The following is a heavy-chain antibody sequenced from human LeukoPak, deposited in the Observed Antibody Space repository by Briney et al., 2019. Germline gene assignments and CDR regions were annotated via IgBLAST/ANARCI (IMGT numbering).Heavy chain of an antibody. Sequence: GGSLRLSCAASGFTFNGYAMSWVRQAPGKGLEWVSAISGSGGSTYYADSVKGRFTISRDNSKNTLYLQMNSLRVEDTAIYYCAKDGDSGGYYVLYYFNYWGQGTLITVSS. V-gene: IGHV3-23*01. CDR2: ISGSGGST. CDR1: GFTFNGYA. D-gene: IGHD3-22*01. CDR3: AKDGDSGGYYVLYYFNY. J-gene: IGHJ4*02.